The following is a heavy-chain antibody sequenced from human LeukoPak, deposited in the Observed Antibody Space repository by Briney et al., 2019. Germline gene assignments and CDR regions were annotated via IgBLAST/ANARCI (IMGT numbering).Heavy chain of an antibody. CDR1: GFTFSSYS. D-gene: IGHD2-2*01. V-gene: IGHV3-21*04. CDR3: AKSVFGVVVVPAAAE. J-gene: IGHJ4*02. CDR2: ISSSSSYI. Sequence: PGGSLRLSCAASGFTFSSYSMNWVRQAPGKGLEWVSSISSSSSYIYYADSVKGRFTISRDNAKNSLYLQMNSLRAEDTAVYYCAKSVFGVVVVPAAAEWGQGTLVTVSS.